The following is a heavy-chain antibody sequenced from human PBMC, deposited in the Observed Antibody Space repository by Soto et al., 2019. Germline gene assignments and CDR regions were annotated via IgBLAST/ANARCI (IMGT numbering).Heavy chain of an antibody. CDR3: AGRYQLLYYYYGMDV. Sequence: SETLSLTCTVSGGSISSYYCRWHRKPAGKGLEWSGRIYTSGSTNYNPSLKSRVTMSVDPSKNQFSLKLSSVTAADTAVYYCAGRYQLLYYYYGMDVWGQGTTVTVSS. J-gene: IGHJ6*02. CDR2: IYTSGST. D-gene: IGHD2-2*01. V-gene: IGHV4-4*07. CDR1: GGSISSYY.